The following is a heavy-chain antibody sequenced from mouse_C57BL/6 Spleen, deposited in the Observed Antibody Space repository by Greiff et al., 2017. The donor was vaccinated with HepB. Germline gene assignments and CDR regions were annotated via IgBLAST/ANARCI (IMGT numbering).Heavy chain of an antibody. CDR3: ARDGVLRSYAMDY. D-gene: IGHD1-1*01. CDR2: ISSGSSTI. V-gene: IGHV5-17*01. CDR1: GFTFSDYG. Sequence: EVQRVESGGGLVKPGGSLKLSCAASGFTFSDYGMHWVRQAPEKGLEWVAYISSGSSTIYYADTVKGRFTIYRDNAKNTLFLQMTSMKHEDTARYYGARDGVLRSYAMDYWGQGTSVTVSS. J-gene: IGHJ4*01.